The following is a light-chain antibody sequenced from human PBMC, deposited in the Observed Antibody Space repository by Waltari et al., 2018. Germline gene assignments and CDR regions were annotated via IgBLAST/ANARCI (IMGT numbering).Light chain of an antibody. V-gene: IGLV2-23*02. J-gene: IGLJ2*01. CDR2: EVN. CDR3: CSYAGSTTWL. Sequence: QSALTQPASVSGSPGQSITISCTGSNSDVGHYNLVSWYQQHPGKAPKLLLYEVNQRPSGVSSRFSGSKSGITASLTMSGLQAEDEADFYCCSYAGSTTWLFGGGTRLTVL. CDR1: NSDVGHYNL.